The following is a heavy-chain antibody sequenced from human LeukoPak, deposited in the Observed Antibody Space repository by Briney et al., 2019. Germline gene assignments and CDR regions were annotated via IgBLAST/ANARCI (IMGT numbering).Heavy chain of an antibody. CDR3: ARGSDIVVVPAAIYHWYFDL. Sequence: SETLSLTCAVYGGSFSGYYWSWIRQPPGKGLEWIGEINHSGSTNYNPSLKSRVTISVDTSKNQFSLKLSSVTAADTAVYYCARGSDIVVVPAAIYHWYFDLWGRGTLVTVSS. J-gene: IGHJ2*01. V-gene: IGHV4-34*01. CDR2: INHSGST. D-gene: IGHD2-2*02. CDR1: GGSFSGYY.